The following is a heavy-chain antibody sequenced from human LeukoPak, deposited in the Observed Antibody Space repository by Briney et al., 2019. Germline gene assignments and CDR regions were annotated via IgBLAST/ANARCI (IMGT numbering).Heavy chain of an antibody. CDR1: GGSISSYY. D-gene: IGHD2-15*01. CDR2: INHSGST. Sequence: SETLSLTCTVSGGSISSYYWGWIRQPPGKGLEWIGEINHSGSTNYNPSLKSRVTISVDTSKNHFSLKLSSVTAADTAVYYCARWWGFDPWGQGTLVTVSS. V-gene: IGHV4-34*01. J-gene: IGHJ5*02. CDR3: ARWWGFDP.